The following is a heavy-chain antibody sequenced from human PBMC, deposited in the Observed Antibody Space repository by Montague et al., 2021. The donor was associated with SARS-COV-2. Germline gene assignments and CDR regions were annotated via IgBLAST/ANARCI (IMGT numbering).Heavy chain of an antibody. Sequence: SETLSLTCSVSSGSIISSGYYWGWIRQPPGKELEWIGNIYYSGTTYYNPSLQSRVTISVDTSKNHLSLRLNSVTAADTAVYFCARGMIRGVTTPFDYWGQGSQVTVSS. CDR3: ARGMIRGVTTPFDY. CDR2: IYYSGTT. V-gene: IGHV4-39*02. CDR1: SGSIISSGYY. D-gene: IGHD3-10*01. J-gene: IGHJ4*02.